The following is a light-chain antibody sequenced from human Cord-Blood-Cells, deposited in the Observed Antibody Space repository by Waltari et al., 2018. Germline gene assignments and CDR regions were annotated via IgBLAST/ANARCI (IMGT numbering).Light chain of an antibody. CDR3: CSYAGSYTVV. Sequence: QSALTQPRSASGCPGQSVTISCTGTSSDVGSYNYVSWYQQHPGKAPKLMIYDVSKRPSGVPDRFSGSKSGNTAYLTISGLQAEDEADYYCCSYAGSYTVVFGGGTKLTVL. J-gene: IGLJ2*01. V-gene: IGLV2-11*01. CDR1: SSDVGSYNY. CDR2: DVS.